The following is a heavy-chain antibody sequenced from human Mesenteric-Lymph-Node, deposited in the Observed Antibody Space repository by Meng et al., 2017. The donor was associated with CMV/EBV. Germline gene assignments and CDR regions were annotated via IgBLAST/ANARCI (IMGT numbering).Heavy chain of an antibody. CDR2: ISSSSSTI. CDR1: GFTFSSYS. Sequence: GESLKISCAASGFTFSSYSMNWVRQAPGKGLEWVSYISSSSSTIYYADSVKGRFTISRDNAKNSLYLQMNSLRAEDTAVYYCARDHCSSTSCPLYYYYGMDVWGQGTTVTVSS. CDR3: ARDHCSSTSCPLYYYYGMDV. J-gene: IGHJ6*02. D-gene: IGHD2-2*01. V-gene: IGHV3-48*04.